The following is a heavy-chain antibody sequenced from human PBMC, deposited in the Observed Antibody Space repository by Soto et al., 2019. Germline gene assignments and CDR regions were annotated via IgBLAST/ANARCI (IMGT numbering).Heavy chain of an antibody. CDR1: GGSISSSSYY. CDR2: IYYSGST. CDR3: ASIWISSSSPYFDY. Sequence: PSETLSLTCTVSGGSISSSSYYWGWIRQPPGKGLEWIGSIYYSGSTYYNPSLKSRVTISVDTSKNQFSLKLSSVTAADTAVYYCASIWISSSSPYFDYWGQGTQVTVSS. J-gene: IGHJ4*02. V-gene: IGHV4-39*01. D-gene: IGHD6-6*01.